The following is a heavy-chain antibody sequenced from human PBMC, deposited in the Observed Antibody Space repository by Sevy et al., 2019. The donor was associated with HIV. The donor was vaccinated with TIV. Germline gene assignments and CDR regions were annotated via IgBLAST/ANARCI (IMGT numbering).Heavy chain of an antibody. CDR2: ISWNSGSI. CDR3: AKAEGGYSGYDHSAFDI. V-gene: IGHV3-9*01. D-gene: IGHD5-12*01. Sequence: GGSLRLSCAASGFTFDDYAMHGVRQAPGKGLEWVSGISWNSGSIGYADSVKGRFTISRDNAKNSLYLQMNSLRAEDTALYYCAKAEGGYSGYDHSAFDIWGQGTMVTVSS. CDR1: GFTFDDYA. J-gene: IGHJ3*02.